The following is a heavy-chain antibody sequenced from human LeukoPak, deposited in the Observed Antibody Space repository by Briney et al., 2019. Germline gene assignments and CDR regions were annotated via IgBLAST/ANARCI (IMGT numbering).Heavy chain of an antibody. V-gene: IGHV3-23*01. Sequence: GGSLRLSRAASGFTFSSYAMSWVRQAPGKGLEWVSAISGSGGSTYYADSVKGRFTISRGNSKNTLYLQMNSLRAEDTAVYYCAKSPYYYDSSGQLGTKDNWFDPWGQGTLVTVSS. CDR2: ISGSGGST. D-gene: IGHD3-22*01. CDR3: AKSPYYYDSSGQLGTKDNWFDP. CDR1: GFTFSSYA. J-gene: IGHJ5*02.